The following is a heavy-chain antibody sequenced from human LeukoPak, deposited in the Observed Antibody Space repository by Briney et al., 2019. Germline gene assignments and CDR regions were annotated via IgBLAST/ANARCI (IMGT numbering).Heavy chain of an antibody. CDR3: ARLGNVVATGYYYYGMDV. CDR1: GGSISSSSYS. CDR2: IYYSGST. Sequence: SETLSLTCTVSGGSISSSSYSWGWIRQPPGKGLEWIGSIYYSGSTYYNPSLKSRVTISVDTSKNQSSLKLSSVTAADTAVYYCARLGNVVATGYYYYGMDVWGQGTTVTVSS. D-gene: IGHD5-12*01. V-gene: IGHV4-39*01. J-gene: IGHJ6*02.